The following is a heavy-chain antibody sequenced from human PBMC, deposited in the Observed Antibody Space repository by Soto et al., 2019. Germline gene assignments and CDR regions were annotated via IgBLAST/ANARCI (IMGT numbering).Heavy chain of an antibody. CDR3: ARVKGCSGGTCYSYFDY. Sequence: QVQLVESGGGVVQPGRSLRLSCAASGFTFSRYAMHWVRQAPGKGLEWVAVISSDGSNKYDADSVKGRFTISRDNSKNTLSLQMNSLRAEDTAVYYCARVKGCSGGTCYSYFDYWGQGTLVTVSS. D-gene: IGHD2-15*01. J-gene: IGHJ4*02. CDR2: ISSDGSNK. CDR1: GFTFSRYA. V-gene: IGHV3-30-3*01.